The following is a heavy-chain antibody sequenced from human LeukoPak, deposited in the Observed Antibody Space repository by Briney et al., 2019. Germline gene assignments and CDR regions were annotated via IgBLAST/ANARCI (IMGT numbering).Heavy chain of an antibody. V-gene: IGHV4-38-2*02. D-gene: IGHD3-10*01. CDR2: VYHSGIT. Sequence: PSETLSLTCTVSAYSISSGYYWGWIRQPPGKGLEWIGSVYHSGITFYNPFLKSRVTISVDTSKNQFSLKLSSVTPADTAVYYCARGGYYGSGNDFRFDPWGQGTLVTVSS. CDR3: ARGGYYGSGNDFRFDP. J-gene: IGHJ5*02. CDR1: AYSISSGYY.